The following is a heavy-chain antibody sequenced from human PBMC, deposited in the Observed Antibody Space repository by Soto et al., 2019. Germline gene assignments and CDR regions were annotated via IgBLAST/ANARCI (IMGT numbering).Heavy chain of an antibody. Sequence: VGSRRLSCAASGFTFSDYYMSWIRHAPGKGLDWLSYISSSGTTIYYADSVKGRFTISRDNAKNSLYLQMDSLRAEDTALYYCARIMVTTGLSYHFDYWGQGTLVTVSS. CDR3: ARIMVTTGLSYHFDY. V-gene: IGHV3-11*01. D-gene: IGHD2-8*02. CDR2: ISSSGTTI. J-gene: IGHJ4*02. CDR1: GFTFSDYY.